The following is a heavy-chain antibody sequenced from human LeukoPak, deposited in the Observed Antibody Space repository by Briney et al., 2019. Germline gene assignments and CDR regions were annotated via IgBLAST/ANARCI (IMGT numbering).Heavy chain of an antibody. CDR3: ATRISSNYPSNAFDI. CDR1: GASISNYY. J-gene: IGHJ3*02. CDR2: LYYSGST. Sequence: PSETLSLTCTVSGASISNYYWSWIRQPPGKGLEWIGYLYYSGSTNYNPSLYSRVTISVDTSKNQFSLKLSSVTAADTAVYYCATRISSNYPSNAFDIWGQGTMVTVSS. V-gene: IGHV4-59*01. D-gene: IGHD2-2*01.